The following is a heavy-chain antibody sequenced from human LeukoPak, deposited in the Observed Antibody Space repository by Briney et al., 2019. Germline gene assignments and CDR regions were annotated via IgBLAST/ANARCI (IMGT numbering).Heavy chain of an antibody. CDR3: AKDSSSWYYFDY. CDR1: GFTFSSYS. CDR2: ISSSSSTI. Sequence: GGSLRLSCAASGFTFSSYSMNWVRQAPGKGLEWVSYISSSSSTIYYTDSVRGRFTISRDNAKNSLYLQMNSLRAEDTAVYYCAKDSSSWYYFDYWSQGTLVTVSS. V-gene: IGHV3-48*04. J-gene: IGHJ4*02. D-gene: IGHD6-13*01.